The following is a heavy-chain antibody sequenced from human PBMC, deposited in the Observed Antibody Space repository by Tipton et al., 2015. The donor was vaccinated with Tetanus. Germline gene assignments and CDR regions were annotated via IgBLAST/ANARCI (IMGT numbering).Heavy chain of an antibody. CDR1: GGSISGYY. D-gene: IGHD3-22*01. Sequence: GLVKPSQTLSLTCTVSGGSISGYYWTWMRQPPGKGLEWLGYIYYRGETNYNPSVSSRLTISLDTSKNQVSLRLTSVTAADTAVYFCARIRYYPDSSAFLSDYWGRGIRVTVSS. CDR3: ARIRYYPDSSAFLSDY. CDR2: IYYRGET. J-gene: IGHJ4*02. V-gene: IGHV4-59*01.